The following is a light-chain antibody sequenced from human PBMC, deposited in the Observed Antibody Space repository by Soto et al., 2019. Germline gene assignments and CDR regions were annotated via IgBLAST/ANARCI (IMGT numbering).Light chain of an antibody. CDR1: QSISSY. Sequence: DIQMTQSPSSLSASVGDRVTITCRASQSISSYLNWYQQKPGKAPKLLIYAASSLQSGVQSRFSGSGSRTDFTLTIRSLQPEDFATYYCPQSYSTLRTFGQGTKVEIK. CDR3: PQSYSTLRT. J-gene: IGKJ1*01. CDR2: AAS. V-gene: IGKV1-39*01.